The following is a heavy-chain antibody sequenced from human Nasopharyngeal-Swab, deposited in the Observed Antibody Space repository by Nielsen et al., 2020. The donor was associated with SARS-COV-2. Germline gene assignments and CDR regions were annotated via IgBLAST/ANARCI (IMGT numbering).Heavy chain of an antibody. CDR2: IDPSDSYT. V-gene: IGHV5-10-1*01. J-gene: IGHJ4*02. CDR3: ARIYSSSWNDY. CDR1: GYSFTSYW. Sequence: KVSCKGSGYSFTSYWISWVHQMPGKGLEWMGRIDPSDSYTNYSPSFQGHVTISADKSISTAYLQWSSLKASDTAMYYCARIYSSSWNDYWGQGTLVTVSS. D-gene: IGHD6-13*01.